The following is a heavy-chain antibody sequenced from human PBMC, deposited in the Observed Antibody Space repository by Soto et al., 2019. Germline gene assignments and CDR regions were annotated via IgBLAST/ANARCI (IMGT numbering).Heavy chain of an antibody. Sequence: PGESLKISCEGSGYGFAGYWITWVRQKPGKGLEWMGRIDPSDSQTYYSPSFRGHVTISVTKSITTVFLQWSSLRASDTAMYYCARQIYDSDTGPNFQYYFDSWGQGTPVTVSS. V-gene: IGHV5-10-1*01. CDR1: GYGFAGYW. J-gene: IGHJ4*02. D-gene: IGHD3-22*01. CDR2: IDPSDSQT. CDR3: ARQIYDSDTGPNFQYYFDS.